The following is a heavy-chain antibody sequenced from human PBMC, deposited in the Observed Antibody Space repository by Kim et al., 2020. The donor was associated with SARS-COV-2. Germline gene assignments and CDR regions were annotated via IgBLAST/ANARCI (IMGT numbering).Heavy chain of an antibody. CDR2: IYYFGNT. D-gene: IGHD6-6*01. Sequence: SETLSLTCTVSGGSISSGHYNWGCIRQPTGKGLEWIVTIYYFGNTYYNPSIKSRVTISTDTYKNQFYLKVFSVTAADTAVYYGARLRPNEYDAFDVWGQGTMVTVSS. J-gene: IGHJ3*01. CDR3: ARLRPNEYDAFDV. CDR1: GGSISSGHYN. V-gene: IGHV4-39*01.